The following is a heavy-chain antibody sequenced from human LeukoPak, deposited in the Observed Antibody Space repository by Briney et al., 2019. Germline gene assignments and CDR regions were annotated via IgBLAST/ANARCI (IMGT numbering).Heavy chain of an antibody. V-gene: IGHV3-30*02. CDR3: AKDGRLGDYYYYYMDV. Sequence: PGGSLRLSCAASGFTFSSYGMHWVRQAPGKGLEWVAFIRYDGSNKYYADSVRGRFTISRDNSKNTLYLQMNSLRAEDTAVYYCAKDGRLGDYYYYYMDVWGKGTTVTVSS. CDR1: GFTFSSYG. J-gene: IGHJ6*03. CDR2: IRYDGSNK. D-gene: IGHD3-22*01.